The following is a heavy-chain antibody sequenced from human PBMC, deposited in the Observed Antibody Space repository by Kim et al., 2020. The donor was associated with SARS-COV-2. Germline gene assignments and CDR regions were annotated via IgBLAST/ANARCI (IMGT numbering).Heavy chain of an antibody. CDR3: AKSRVRGVISDFDY. V-gene: IGHV4-34*01. J-gene: IGHJ4*02. Sequence: SETLSLTCAVSGGSFSGYFWNWIRQPPGKGLEWIGEINHSGSANYNPSLKSRVTISVDTSKNQFSLKLSSVTAADTAVYYCAKSRVRGVISDFDYWGQGTQVTVSA. CDR2: INHSGSA. CDR1: GGSFSGYF. D-gene: IGHD3-10*01.